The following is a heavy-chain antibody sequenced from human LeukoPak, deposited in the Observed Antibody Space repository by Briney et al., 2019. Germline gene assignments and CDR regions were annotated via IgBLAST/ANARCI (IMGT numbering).Heavy chain of an antibody. V-gene: IGHV3-11*05. D-gene: IGHD1-26*01. Sequence: GGSMRLSCAASGFTFSYSYMNWIRQAPGNGPEWVSSISSRGDSTNYADSVKGRFTISRDNAKNSLYLQMNSLRAEDTAVYYCARESSGTYYLKQWGQGTLVTVYS. CDR2: ISSRGDST. J-gene: IGHJ4*02. CDR3: ARESSGTYYLKQ. CDR1: GFTFSYSY.